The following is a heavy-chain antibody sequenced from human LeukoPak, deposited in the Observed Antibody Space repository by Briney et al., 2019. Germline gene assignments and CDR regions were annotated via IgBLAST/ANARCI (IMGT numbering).Heavy chain of an antibody. CDR1: GGSFSGYY. CDR3: ARGARAFDI. V-gene: IGHV4-34*01. J-gene: IGHJ3*02. Sequence: SETLSLTCAVYGGSFSGYYWSWIRQPPGKGLEWIGEINHSGSANYNPSLKSRVTISVDTAKNQFSLKLSSVTAADTAVYYCARGARAFDIWGQGTMVTVSS. CDR2: INHSGSA.